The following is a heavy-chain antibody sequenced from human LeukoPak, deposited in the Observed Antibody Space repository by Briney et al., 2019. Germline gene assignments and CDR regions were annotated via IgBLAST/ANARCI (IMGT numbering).Heavy chain of an antibody. CDR1: GFTFSSYW. CDR3: ARVYYYDSSGGGRGAFDI. D-gene: IGHD3-22*01. CDR2: INSDGSST. Sequence: GGSLRLSCAASGFTFSSYWMHWVRQAPGKGLVWVSRINSDGSSTSYADSVKGRFTISRDNAKNTLYLQMNSLRAEDTAVYYFARVYYYDSSGGGRGAFDIWGQGTMVTVSS. J-gene: IGHJ3*02. V-gene: IGHV3-74*01.